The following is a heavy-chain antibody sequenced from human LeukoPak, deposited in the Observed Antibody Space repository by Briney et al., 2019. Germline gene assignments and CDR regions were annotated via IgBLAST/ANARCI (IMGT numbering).Heavy chain of an antibody. V-gene: IGHV2-5*02. CDR2: IYWDDDK. CDR3: AHRRRLDRDWNYGRLDF. Sequence: SGPTLVNPTQSLTLTCTFSGFSLTTSGVGVGWIRQPPGKALEWLALIYWDDDKRYSPSLTGRLSITKDTSKNQVVLTMTNMDPVDTATYYCAHRRRLDRDWNYGRLDFWGQGMLVTVSS. D-gene: IGHD1-7*01. J-gene: IGHJ4*02. CDR1: GFSLTTSGVG.